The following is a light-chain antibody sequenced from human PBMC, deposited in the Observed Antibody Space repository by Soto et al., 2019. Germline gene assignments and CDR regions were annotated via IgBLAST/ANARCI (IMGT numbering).Light chain of an antibody. CDR3: SSYTGSSSTLDVV. J-gene: IGLJ2*01. CDR2: DVS. Sequence: QSALTQPASVSGSPGQSITISCTGTSSGVGGYNYVSWYQQHPGKAPKLMIYDVSYRPSGVSNRFSGSKSGNTASLTISGLQAKDEADYYCSSYTGSSSTLDVVFGGGTKLTVL. CDR1: SSGVGGYNY. V-gene: IGLV2-14*01.